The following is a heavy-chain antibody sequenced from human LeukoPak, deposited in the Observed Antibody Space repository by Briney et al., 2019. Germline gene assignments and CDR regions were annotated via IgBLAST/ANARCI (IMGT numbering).Heavy chain of an antibody. CDR1: GGSFSGYY. D-gene: IGHD1-26*01. CDR3: ARAPSVRGRAPKRGAFDI. V-gene: IGHV4-34*01. Sequence: SETLSLTCAVYGGSFSGYYWSWIRQPPGKGLEWIGEINHSGSTNYNPSLKSRVTISVDTSKNQFSLKLSSVTAADTAVYYCARAPSVRGRAPKRGAFDIWGQGTMVTVSS. CDR2: INHSGST. J-gene: IGHJ3*02.